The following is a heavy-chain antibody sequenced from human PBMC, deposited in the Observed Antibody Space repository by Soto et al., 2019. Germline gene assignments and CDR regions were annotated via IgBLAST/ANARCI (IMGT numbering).Heavy chain of an antibody. J-gene: IGHJ6*03. CDR1: AFTFSSYS. Sequence: GGSLRLSCAASAFTFSSYSMNWVRQAPGKGLEWVSYISSRSSTIYYADSVKGRFTISRDNAKNSLYLQMNSLRAEDTAVYYCARDLGVPGYCSGGSCYYYYYYMDVWGKGTTVTVSS. CDR2: ISSRSSTI. D-gene: IGHD2-15*01. V-gene: IGHV3-48*01. CDR3: ARDLGVPGYCSGGSCYYYYYYMDV.